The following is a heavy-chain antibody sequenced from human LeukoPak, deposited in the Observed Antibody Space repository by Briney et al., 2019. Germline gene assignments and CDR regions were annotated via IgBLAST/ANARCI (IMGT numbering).Heavy chain of an antibody. CDR2: ISATGGTI. CDR3: ARDDNWNYEDY. CDR1: GFTFSSNG. D-gene: IGHD1-7*01. J-gene: IGHJ4*02. V-gene: IGHV3-48*04. Sequence: GGSLRLSCAASGFTFSSNGMNWVRQAPGKGLEWVSYISATGGTIYYADSVKGRFTISRDNAKNSLYLQMNSLRAEDTAVYYCARDDNWNYEDYWGQGTLVTVSS.